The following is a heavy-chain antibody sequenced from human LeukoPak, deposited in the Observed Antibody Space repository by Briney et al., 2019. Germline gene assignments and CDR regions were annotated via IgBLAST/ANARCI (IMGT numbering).Heavy chain of an antibody. CDR2: IYYSGST. V-gene: IGHV4-59*01. CDR3: ARHVSSGYSYGLGYFDY. CDR1: GGSISSYY. D-gene: IGHD5-18*01. Sequence: KTSETLSLTCTVSGGSISSYYWSWIRQPPGKGLEWIGYIYYSGSTNYNPSLKSRVTISVDTSKNQFSLKLSSVTAADTAVYYCARHVSSGYSYGLGYFDYWGQGTLVTVSS. J-gene: IGHJ4*02.